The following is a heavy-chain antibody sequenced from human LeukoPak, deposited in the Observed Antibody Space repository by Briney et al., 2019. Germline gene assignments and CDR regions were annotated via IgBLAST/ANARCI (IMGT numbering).Heavy chain of an antibody. CDR2: ISGSGGST. Sequence: GGSLRLSCAASGFTFSSYAMSWVRQAPRKGLEWVSAISGSGGSTYYADSVKGRFTISRDNSKNTLYLQMNSLRAEDTAVYYCAKETEGHDYGDYSLWLGYGMDVWGQGTTVTVSS. CDR3: AKETEGHDYGDYSLWLGYGMDV. CDR1: GFTFSSYA. V-gene: IGHV3-23*01. D-gene: IGHD4-17*01. J-gene: IGHJ6*02.